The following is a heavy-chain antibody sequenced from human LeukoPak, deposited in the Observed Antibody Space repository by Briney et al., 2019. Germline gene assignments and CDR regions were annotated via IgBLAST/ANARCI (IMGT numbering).Heavy chain of an antibody. CDR2: INPNSGGT. D-gene: IGHD3-22*01. CDR1: GYTFTGYY. V-gene: IGHV1-2*02. Sequence: ASVKVSCKASGYTFTGYYMHWVRQAPGQGLEWMGWINPNSGGTNYAQKFQGRVTTTRDTSISTAYVELSRLRSDDTAVYYCARYYDSSGYPFDYWGQGTLVTVSS. J-gene: IGHJ4*02. CDR3: ARYYDSSGYPFDY.